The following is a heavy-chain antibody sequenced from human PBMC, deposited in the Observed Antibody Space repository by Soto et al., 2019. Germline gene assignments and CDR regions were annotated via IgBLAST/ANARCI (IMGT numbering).Heavy chain of an antibody. D-gene: IGHD2-15*01. CDR2: ISYDGSNK. J-gene: IGHJ6*02. V-gene: IGHV3-30-3*01. Sequence: PGGSLRLSCAASGFTFSSYAMHWVRQAPGKGLEWVAVISYDGSNKYYADSVKGRFTISRDNSKNTLYLQMNSLRAEDTAVYYCAGVAADDYYYYYGMDVWGQGTTVTVS. CDR1: GFTFSSYA. CDR3: AGVAADDYYYYYGMDV.